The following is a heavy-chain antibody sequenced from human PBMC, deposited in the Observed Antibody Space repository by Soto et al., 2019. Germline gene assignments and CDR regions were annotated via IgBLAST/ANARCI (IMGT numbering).Heavy chain of an antibody. CDR3: ARTLGYFDS. J-gene: IGHJ4*02. Sequence: ASVKVSCKASGNTFTTYYLHWMRQAPGQGLEWLGVINPKTGSATYAHNFQDRLTLTTDTSTNTVSMELSSLRFEDTAVYYCARTLGYFDSLPQGTLVT. V-gene: IGHV1-46*01. CDR2: INPKTGSA. CDR1: GNTFTTYY.